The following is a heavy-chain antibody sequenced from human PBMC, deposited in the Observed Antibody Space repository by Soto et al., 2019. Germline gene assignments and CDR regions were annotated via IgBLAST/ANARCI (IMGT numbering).Heavy chain of an antibody. Sequence: QITLKESGPTLVKPTQTLTLTCTFSGLSLTTCEVGVGWIRQPPVKAQDCLALIYYNDDKRYRPSLRSRLTITKDTSKNQVVLTMTNMDPVDTATYYCIHSVGGNFEEFFDFWGQGTLVTVSS. J-gene: IGHJ4*02. CDR1: GLSLTTCEVG. D-gene: IGHD1-7*01. V-gene: IGHV2-5*01. CDR3: IHSVGGNFEEFFDF. CDR2: IYYNDDK.